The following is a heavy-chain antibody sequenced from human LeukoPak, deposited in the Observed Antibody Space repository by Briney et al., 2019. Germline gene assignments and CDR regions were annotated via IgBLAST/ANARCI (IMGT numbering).Heavy chain of an antibody. D-gene: IGHD3-10*01. J-gene: IGHJ4*02. Sequence: SQTLSLTCAIPGDSVSSNSAAWNWIRQSPTRGLGWLGRADYRSKWYNDYAVSVNSRITINPETSKKKFSVQLNSVTPEDTAVYYCAREGINMVRGVIRYFDYWGEGTLVTVSS. CDR2: ADYRSKWYN. CDR3: AREGINMVRGVIRYFDY. CDR1: GDSVSSNSAA. V-gene: IGHV6-1*01.